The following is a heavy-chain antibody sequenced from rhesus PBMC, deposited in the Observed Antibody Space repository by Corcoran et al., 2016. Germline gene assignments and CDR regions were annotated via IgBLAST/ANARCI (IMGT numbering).Heavy chain of an antibody. D-gene: IGHD6-25*01. CDR3: SRLGYSGSWKWLDGFDS. CDR1: GGSISGGYG. CDR2: IFGSIGCT. Sequence: QVQLQESGPGLVKPSETLSLTCAVSGGSISGGYGWSWIRQPPGKGLEWIGHIFGSIGCTASNPSLKGRVTSSRDTSKNQFSLKLSAGTAADTAVYYCSRLGYSGSWKWLDGFDSWGQGVVVTVSS. J-gene: IGHJ6*01. V-gene: IGHV4S7*01.